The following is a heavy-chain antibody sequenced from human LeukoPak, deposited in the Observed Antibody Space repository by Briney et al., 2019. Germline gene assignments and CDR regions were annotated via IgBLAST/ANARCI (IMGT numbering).Heavy chain of an antibody. J-gene: IGHJ6*03. CDR2: ISSSGSTI. CDR3: ARNRFYYYHMDV. CDR1: GFTFSDYY. V-gene: IGHV3-11*04. Sequence: GGLRLSCAASGFTFSDYYMSWIRQAPGKGLEWVSYISSSGSTIYYADSVKGRFTISRDNAKNSLYLQMNSLRAEDTAVYYCARNRFYYYHMDVWGKGTTVTVSS. D-gene: IGHD1/OR15-1a*01.